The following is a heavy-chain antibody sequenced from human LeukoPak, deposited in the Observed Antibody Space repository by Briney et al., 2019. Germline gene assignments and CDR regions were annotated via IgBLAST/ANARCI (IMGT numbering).Heavy chain of an antibody. CDR3: ASDSGSDVAFDI. D-gene: IGHD3-10*01. CDR1: GFTFSSYW. J-gene: IGHJ3*02. Sequence: GGSLRLSCAASGFTFSSYWVSWVRQAPEKGLEWVANIKQDGSEKYYVDCVKGRFTISRDNAKNSVYLQLNSLGAEDTAVYYGASDSGSDVAFDIWGQGTMVTVSS. CDR2: IKQDGSEK. V-gene: IGHV3-7*01.